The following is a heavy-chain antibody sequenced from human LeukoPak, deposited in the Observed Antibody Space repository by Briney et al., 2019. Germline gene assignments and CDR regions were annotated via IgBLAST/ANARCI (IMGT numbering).Heavy chain of an antibody. V-gene: IGHV4-59*01. CDR3: ARIIIMSYRYFDY. J-gene: IGHJ4*02. CDR1: GXSISGYY. D-gene: IGHD3-16*01. CDR2: IHYSGST. Sequence: SQTLSLTCTVSGXSISGYYWSWIRQPPGKGLEWIGYIHYSGSTNYNPSLKSRVTISVDTSKNQFSLKLSSVTAADTAVYYCARIIIMSYRYFDYWGQGTLVTVSS.